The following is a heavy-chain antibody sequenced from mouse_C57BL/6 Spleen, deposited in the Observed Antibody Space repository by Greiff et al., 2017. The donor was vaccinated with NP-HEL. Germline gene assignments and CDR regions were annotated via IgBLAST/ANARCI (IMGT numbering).Heavy chain of an antibody. CDR2: IHPNSGST. V-gene: IGHV1-64*01. CDR3: AKSPPTVVATRGYFDY. D-gene: IGHD1-1*01. J-gene: IGHJ2*01. Sequence: QVQLKQPGAELVKPGASVKLSCKASGYTFTSYWMHWVKQRPGQGLEWIGMIHPNSGSTNYNEKFKSKATLTVDKSSSTAYMPLSSLTSEDSAVYYCAKSPPTVVATRGYFDYWGQGTTLTVSS. CDR1: GYTFTSYW.